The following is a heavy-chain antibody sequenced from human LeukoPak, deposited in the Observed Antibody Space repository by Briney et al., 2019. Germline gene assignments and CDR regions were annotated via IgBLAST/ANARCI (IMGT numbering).Heavy chain of an antibody. D-gene: IGHD5-24*01. J-gene: IGHJ4*02. CDR3: ARESRWLQLEIDY. CDR1: GFTFSTYS. Sequence: GSLRLSCAASGFTFSTYSMNWVRQAPGKGLEWIGSIYYSGSTYYNPSLKSRVTISVDTSKNQFSLKLSSVTAADTAVYYCARESRWLQLEIDYWGQGTLVTVSS. CDR2: IYYSGST. V-gene: IGHV4-39*07.